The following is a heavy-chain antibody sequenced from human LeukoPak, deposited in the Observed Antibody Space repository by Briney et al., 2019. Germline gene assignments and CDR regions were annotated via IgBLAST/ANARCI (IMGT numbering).Heavy chain of an antibody. V-gene: IGHV4-31*03. J-gene: IGHJ4*02. CDR2: IYYSGST. D-gene: IGHD3-10*01. CDR1: GGSISSGGYH. Sequence: PSETLSLTCTVSGGSISSGGYHWSWIRQHPGKGLEWIGYIYYSGSTYYNPSLKSRITISVDTSKNQFILKLSSVTAADTAVYYCARVWFGYFFQWGQGALVTVSS. CDR3: ARVWFGYFFQ.